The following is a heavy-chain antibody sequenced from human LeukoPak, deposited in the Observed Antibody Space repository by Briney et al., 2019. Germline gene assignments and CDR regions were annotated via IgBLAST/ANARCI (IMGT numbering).Heavy chain of an antibody. Sequence: PGGSLRLSCAASGFTFDDYAMHWVRQAPGKGLEWVSGISWNSGSIGYADSVKGRFTISRDNAKNSLYLQMNSLRAEDTALYYCAKGQASYYYYDSSGYYHYWGQGTLVTVSS. V-gene: IGHV3-9*01. CDR3: AKGQASYYYYDSSGYYHY. J-gene: IGHJ4*02. CDR2: ISWNSGSI. CDR1: GFTFDDYA. D-gene: IGHD3-22*01.